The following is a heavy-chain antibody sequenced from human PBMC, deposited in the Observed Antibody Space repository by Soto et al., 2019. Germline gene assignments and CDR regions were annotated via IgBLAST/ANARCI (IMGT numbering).Heavy chain of an antibody. CDR1: GYTFTSSG. J-gene: IGHJ6*02. D-gene: IGHD6-6*01. CDR3: ARDYDIAARFSGMDV. CDR2: ISAYNGNT. V-gene: IGHV1-18*04. Sequence: GASVKVSCKASGYTFTSSGISWVRQAPGQGLEWMGWISAYNGNTNYAQKLQGRVTMTTDTSTSTAYMELRSLRSDDTAMYYCARDYDIAARFSGMDVWGQGTTVTVSS.